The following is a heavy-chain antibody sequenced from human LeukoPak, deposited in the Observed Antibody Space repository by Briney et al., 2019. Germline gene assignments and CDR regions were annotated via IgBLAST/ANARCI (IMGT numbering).Heavy chain of an antibody. J-gene: IGHJ4*02. CDR3: ASPGVYCSGGSCSGAMGGSIDY. Sequence: SETLSLTCTVSGGSISSSSYYWGWIRQPPGKGLEWIGSIYYSGSTYYNPSLKSRVTISVDTSKNQFSLKLSSVTAADTAVYYCASPGVYCSGGSCSGAMGGSIDYWGQGTLVTVSS. CDR1: GGSISSSSYY. D-gene: IGHD2-15*01. CDR2: IYYSGST. V-gene: IGHV4-39*01.